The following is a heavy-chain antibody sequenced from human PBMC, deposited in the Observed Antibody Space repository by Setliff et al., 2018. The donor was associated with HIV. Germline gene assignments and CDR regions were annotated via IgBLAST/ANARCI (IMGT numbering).Heavy chain of an antibody. CDR1: GGTFRSYS. J-gene: IGHJ3*02. V-gene: IGHV1-69*11. CDR3: AREPIGGDDAFDI. Sequence: ASVKVSCKASGGTFRSYSINWVRQAPGQGLEWMGTIIPFIDATHYAQSFQGRLTITAGESATTAYMELSSLRSEDTAIFYCAREPIGGDDAFDIWGQGTMVTVSS. CDR2: IIPFIDAT. D-gene: IGHD2-21*02.